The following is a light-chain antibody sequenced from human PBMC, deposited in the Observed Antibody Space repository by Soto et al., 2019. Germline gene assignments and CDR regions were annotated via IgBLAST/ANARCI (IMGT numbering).Light chain of an antibody. V-gene: IGLV2-14*01. CDR2: EVS. J-gene: IGLJ1*01. Sequence: QSVLTQPASVSGSPGQSITISCTGSSSDVGSYTSVSWYQQHPGKAPKLMIYEVSNRPSGVSRRFSGSKSGNTASLTISGLQAEDEANYYCNSYKSDNRNYVFGTGTKVTVL. CDR3: NSYKSDNRNYV. CDR1: SSDVGSYTS.